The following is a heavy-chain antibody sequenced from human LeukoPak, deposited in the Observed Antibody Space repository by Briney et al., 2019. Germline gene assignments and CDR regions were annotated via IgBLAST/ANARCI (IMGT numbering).Heavy chain of an antibody. CDR3: ARQGGGDWFDY. J-gene: IGHJ4*02. Sequence: SETLSLTCTVSGGSISSSYWSWIRQPPGKGLEWIGYIYYSGSTNYNPSLKSRVTISVDTSKNQFSLKLSSVTAADTAVYYCARQGGGDWFDYWGQGTLVTVSS. CDR1: GGSISSSY. CDR2: IYYSGST. V-gene: IGHV4-59*08. D-gene: IGHD2-21*02.